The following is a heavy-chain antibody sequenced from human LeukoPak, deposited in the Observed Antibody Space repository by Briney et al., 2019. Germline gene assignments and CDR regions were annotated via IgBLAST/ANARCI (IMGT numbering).Heavy chain of an antibody. CDR1: GYTFTSYD. CDR3: ARGIAAAGSIWLDP. Sequence: ASVKVSCKASGYTFTSYDINWVRQATGQGLEWMGWMNPNSGNTGYAQKFQGRVTMTRNTSISTAYMELSSLRSEDTAVYYCARGIAAAGSIWLDPWGQGTLVTVSS. CDR2: MNPNSGNT. D-gene: IGHD6-13*01. J-gene: IGHJ5*02. V-gene: IGHV1-8*01.